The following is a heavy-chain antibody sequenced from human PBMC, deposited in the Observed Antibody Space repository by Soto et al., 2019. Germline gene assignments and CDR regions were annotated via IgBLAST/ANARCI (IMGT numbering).Heavy chain of an antibody. CDR2: ISADTGEP. D-gene: IGHD6-13*01. Sequence: QVQLVQSGAEVKRPGASVKISCKASGFSRTTYAFSWVRRAPGKGLEWMGLISADTGEPRYAQKFQGRVAMTTDTSTSTAYMELRGLTSDDTAVYYCGVSAGLDFWGQGTRVTVSS. V-gene: IGHV1-18*01. J-gene: IGHJ4*02. CDR3: GVSAGLDF. CDR1: GFSRTTYA.